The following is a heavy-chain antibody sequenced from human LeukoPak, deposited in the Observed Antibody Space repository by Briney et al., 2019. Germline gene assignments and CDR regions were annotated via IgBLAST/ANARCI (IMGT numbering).Heavy chain of an antibody. CDR3: ARVRVVVPAAMLGWFDP. D-gene: IGHD2-2*01. CDR2: IYHSGST. Sequence: SETLSLTCAVSGGSISISNWWSWVRQPPGKGLEWIGEIYHSGSTNYNPSLKSRVTISVDTSKNQFSLKLSSVTAADTAVYYCARVRVVVPAAMLGWFDPWGQGTLVTVSS. J-gene: IGHJ5*02. CDR1: GGSISISNW. V-gene: IGHV4-4*02.